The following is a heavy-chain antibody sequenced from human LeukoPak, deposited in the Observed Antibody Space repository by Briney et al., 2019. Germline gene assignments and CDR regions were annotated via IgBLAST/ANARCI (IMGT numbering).Heavy chain of an antibody. V-gene: IGHV3-9*01. D-gene: IGHD6-19*01. CDR3: AKAAVAGTALGWYFDL. CDR1: GFTFDDYA. J-gene: IGHJ2*01. Sequence: GGSLRLSCAASGFTFDDYAMHWVRQAPGKGLEWVSGIDWISGDIDYADSVKGRFTISRDNAKNSLYLQMNSLRAEDTALYYCAKAAVAGTALGWYFDLWGRGTLVTVSS. CDR2: IDWISGDI.